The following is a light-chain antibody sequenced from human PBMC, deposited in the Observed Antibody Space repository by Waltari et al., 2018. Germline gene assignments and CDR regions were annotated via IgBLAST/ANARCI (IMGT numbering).Light chain of an antibody. Sequence: QAVLTQPSSLSASPGASASLTCTLRSGINVGTYRIYWYQQKPGSPPHYLLRYRSDSDRHQGPGVPSRFSGSNDASANAGILLISGLQSEDEADYYCMIYYSSAWVFGGGTK. V-gene: IGLV5-45*02. J-gene: IGLJ3*02. CDR3: MIYYSSAWV. CDR2: YRSDSDR. CDR1: SGINVGTYR.